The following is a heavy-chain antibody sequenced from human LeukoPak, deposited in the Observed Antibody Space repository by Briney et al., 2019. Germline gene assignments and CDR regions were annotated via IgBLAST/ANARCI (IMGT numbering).Heavy chain of an antibody. CDR3: AKELTAEVRGAFDF. V-gene: IGHV1-18*01. J-gene: IGHJ4*02. D-gene: IGHD3-10*01. CDR2: ISPNNGNT. CDR1: GYGFPISV. Sequence: ASVKVSSKASGYGFPISVIGRVREAPGQGLEWMGWISPNNGNTNYAQKFQGRVTVTTDTSTSTAYMELRSLRSDDTAMFYCAKELTAEVRGAFDFWGQGTLVTVSS.